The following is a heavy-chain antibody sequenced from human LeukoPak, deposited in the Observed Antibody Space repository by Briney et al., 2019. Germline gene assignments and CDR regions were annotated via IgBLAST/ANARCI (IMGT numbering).Heavy chain of an antibody. J-gene: IGHJ3*02. Sequence: GGSLRLSCAASGFTFSSYSMNWVRQAPGKGLEWVSSISSSSSYIYYADSVKGRFTISRDNAKNSLYLQMSSLRAEDTAVYYCARNGGIAAAADAFDIWGQGTMVTVSS. CDR1: GFTFSSYS. CDR3: ARNGGIAAAADAFDI. CDR2: ISSSSSYI. V-gene: IGHV3-21*01. D-gene: IGHD6-13*01.